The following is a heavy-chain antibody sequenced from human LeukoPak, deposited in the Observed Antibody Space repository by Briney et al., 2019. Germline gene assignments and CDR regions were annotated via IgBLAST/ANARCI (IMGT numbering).Heavy chain of an antibody. Sequence: GGSLRLSCAASGFTFRNYAMSWVREAPGKGLEWVSAISGSGDETNYADSVKGRLTISRDNSKNTLFLQMNSLRAEDTAVYYCAKAGRSSGWYWFGYWGQGTLVTVSS. CDR2: ISGSGDET. CDR3: AKAGRSSGWYWFGY. V-gene: IGHV3-23*01. J-gene: IGHJ4*02. CDR1: GFTFRNYA. D-gene: IGHD6-19*01.